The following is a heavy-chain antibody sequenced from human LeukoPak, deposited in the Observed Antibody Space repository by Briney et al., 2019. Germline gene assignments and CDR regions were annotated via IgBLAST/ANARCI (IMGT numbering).Heavy chain of an antibody. D-gene: IGHD3-22*01. CDR1: GYTFTSYY. CDR2: INPSGGST. J-gene: IGHJ4*02. V-gene: IGHV1-46*01. CDR3: ARDGGYYDSSGSSVSFDY. Sequence: ASVKVSCKASGYTFTSYYMHWVRQAPGQGLEWMGIINPSGGSTSYAQKFQGRVTMTRDMSTSTVYMELSSLRSEDTAVYYCARDGGYYDSSGSSVSFDYWGQGTLVTASS.